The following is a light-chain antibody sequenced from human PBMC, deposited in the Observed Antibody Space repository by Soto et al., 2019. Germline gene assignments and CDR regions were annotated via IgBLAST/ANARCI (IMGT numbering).Light chain of an antibody. CDR2: GYT. V-gene: IGLV1-40*01. J-gene: IGLJ2*01. CDR1: SSNIGSNYD. CDR3: ATWDGSLPGEV. Sequence: QSVLTQPPSVSGAPGQTVTISCAGTSSNIGSNYDVHWYQHLPGTAPKLLIFGYTNRPSGVPDRFSGSKSGTSGTLDITGLQTGDEADYYCATWDGSLPGEVFGGGTKLTVL.